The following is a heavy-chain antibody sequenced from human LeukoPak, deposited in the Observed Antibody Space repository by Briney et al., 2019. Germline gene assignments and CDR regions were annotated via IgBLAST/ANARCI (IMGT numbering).Heavy chain of an antibody. CDR2: FSGSGSST. J-gene: IGHJ4*02. D-gene: IGHD6-19*01. CDR1: GFTFSSYA. CDR3: AKDRLGYSSGWFPFFDY. V-gene: IGHV3-23*01. Sequence: GGSLRLSCAASGFTFSSYAMSWVRQAPGKGLEWVSAFSGSGSSTYYADSVKGRFSISRDLSKNTLYLQMSSLRAEDTAVYYCAKDRLGYSSGWFPFFDYWGQGTLVTVSS.